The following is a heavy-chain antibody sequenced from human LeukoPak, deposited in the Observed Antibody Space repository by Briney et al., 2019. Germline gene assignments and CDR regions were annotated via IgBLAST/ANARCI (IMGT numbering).Heavy chain of an antibody. Sequence: SETLSLTCTVSGGSISSGGYYWSWMRRHPGKDMEQIWYIYYSGSTYYNPSLKSRVTISVDTSKNQFSLKLSSVTAADTAVYYCARDQDHDYGDYYFDYWGQGTLVTVSS. D-gene: IGHD4-17*01. V-gene: IGHV4-31*03. CDR2: IYYSGST. J-gene: IGHJ4*02. CDR3: ARDQDHDYGDYYFDY. CDR1: GGSISSGGYY.